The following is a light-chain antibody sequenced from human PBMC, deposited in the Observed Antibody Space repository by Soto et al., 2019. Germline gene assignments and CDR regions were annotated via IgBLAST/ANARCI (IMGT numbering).Light chain of an antibody. CDR3: QQRTNWPLT. Sequence: EIVLTQSPATLSLSPGERATLSCRASQSVTTFLAWYQQKPGQAPRLLIYDASKRATGIPARFSGSGSGTDFTLTISSLEPADFAVYYCQQRTNWPLTFGGGTKVEIK. CDR1: QSVTTF. J-gene: IGKJ4*01. V-gene: IGKV3-11*01. CDR2: DAS.